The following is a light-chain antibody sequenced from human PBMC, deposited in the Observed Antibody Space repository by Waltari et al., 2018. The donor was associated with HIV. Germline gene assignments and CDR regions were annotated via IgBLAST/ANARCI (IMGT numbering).Light chain of an antibody. J-gene: IGLJ3*02. CDR2: EGS. V-gene: IGLV2-23*01. Sequence: QSALTQPASVSGSPGQSLTISCTGTSSDVGSYTLVPLYQQHPGKAPKLMIYEGSKRPSGVSNRFAGSKSGNTASLTISGLQAEDEADYYCCSYAGSSTWVFGGGTKLTVL. CDR1: SSDVGSYTL. CDR3: CSYAGSSTWV.